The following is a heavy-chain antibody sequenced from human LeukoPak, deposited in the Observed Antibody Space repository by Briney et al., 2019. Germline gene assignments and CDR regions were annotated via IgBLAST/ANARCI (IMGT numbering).Heavy chain of an antibody. D-gene: IGHD3-9*01. V-gene: IGHV4-39*01. Sequence: PSETLSLTCTVSGGSISSSSYYWGWIRQPPGKGLEWIGSIYYSGSTYYNPSLKSRATISVDTSKNQFSLKLSSVTAADTAVYYCASTYYDILTGYYAPDAFDIWGQGTMVTVSS. CDR1: GGSISSSSYY. J-gene: IGHJ3*02. CDR3: ASTYYDILTGYYAPDAFDI. CDR2: IYYSGST.